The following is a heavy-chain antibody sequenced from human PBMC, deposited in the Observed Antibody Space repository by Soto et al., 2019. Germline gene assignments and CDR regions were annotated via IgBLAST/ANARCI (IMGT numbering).Heavy chain of an antibody. D-gene: IGHD7-27*01. CDR1: GFTFSSYS. CDR2: ISSSSSTI. CDR3: ASALGARDWFDP. J-gene: IGHJ5*02. Sequence: EVQLSESGGGLVQPGGSLRLSCAASGFTFSSYSMNLVRQAPGKGLEWVSYISSSSSTIYYADSVKGRFTISRDNAKNSLYLQMNSLRDEDTAVYYCASALGARDWFDPWGEGTLVTVSS. V-gene: IGHV3-48*02.